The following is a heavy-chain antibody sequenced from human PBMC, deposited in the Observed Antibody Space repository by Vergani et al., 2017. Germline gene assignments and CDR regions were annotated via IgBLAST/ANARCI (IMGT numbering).Heavy chain of an antibody. D-gene: IGHD4-23*01. CDR3: ARDPRGNSDWYYYGMDG. V-gene: IGHV1-69*08. CDR1: GGTFSSYT. Sequence: QVQLVQSGAEVKKPGSSVKVSCKASGGTFSSYTISWVRQAPGQGLEWMGRIIPILGIANYAQKFQGRVTITADKSTSTAYMELSSLRSEDTAVYYCARDPRGNSDWYYYGMDGWGQGSTVTLSS. J-gene: IGHJ6*02. CDR2: IIPILGIA.